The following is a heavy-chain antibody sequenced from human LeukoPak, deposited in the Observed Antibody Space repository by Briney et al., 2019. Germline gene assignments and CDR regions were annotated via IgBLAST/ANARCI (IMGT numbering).Heavy chain of an antibody. Sequence: GGSLRLSCAASGFTFSDYYMSWIRQAPGKGLEWVSYITSSGSTIYYADSVKGRFTISRDNAKNSLYLQMNSLRVEDTAVYCCARDGSRHCSSSSCYSGYYYYGMDVWGQGTTVTVSS. V-gene: IGHV3-11*01. CDR2: ITSSGSTI. CDR3: ARDGSRHCSSSSCYSGYYYYGMDV. J-gene: IGHJ6*02. CDR1: GFTFSDYY. D-gene: IGHD2-2*01.